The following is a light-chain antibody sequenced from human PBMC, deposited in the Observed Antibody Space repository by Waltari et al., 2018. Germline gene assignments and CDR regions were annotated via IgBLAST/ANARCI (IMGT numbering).Light chain of an antibody. CDR2: DVN. J-gene: IGLJ2*01. V-gene: IGLV2-14*03. CDR3: SSFTSSTTGI. Sequence: SALTQPDSVSGSPGQSITISCSGISSDSGGYAYVSWYQQHPGKAPKVIIYDVNNRPSGVSNRFSGSKSGSSASLTISGLQAEDEADYYCSSFTSSTTGIFGGGTKVTVL. CDR1: SSDSGGYAY.